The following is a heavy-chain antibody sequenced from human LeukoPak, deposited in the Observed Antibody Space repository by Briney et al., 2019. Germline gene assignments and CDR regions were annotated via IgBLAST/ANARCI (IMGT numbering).Heavy chain of an antibody. CDR2: IWYDGSNK. J-gene: IGHJ4*02. CDR1: GFTFDDYA. V-gene: IGHV3-33*08. D-gene: IGHD3-22*01. CDR3: ARGDSSGYFDY. Sequence: GRSLRLSCAASGFTFDDYAMHWVRQAPGKGLEWVAVIWYDGSNKYYADSVKGRFTISRDNSKNTLYLQMNSLRAEDTAVYYCARGDSSGYFDYWGQGTLVTVSS.